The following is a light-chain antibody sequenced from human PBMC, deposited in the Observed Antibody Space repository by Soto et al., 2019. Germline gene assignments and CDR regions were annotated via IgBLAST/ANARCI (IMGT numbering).Light chain of an antibody. V-gene: IGKV3-11*01. J-gene: IGKJ4*01. Sequence: EIVLTQSPATLSLSPGERATLSCRAPQSVSTFFAWYQQKPGQAPRLLIYDPSKRATGIPTRFSGSGSGTDFPLTISSREPEDFAVYYCQQRINWPLTFGGGTKVEIK. CDR2: DPS. CDR3: QQRINWPLT. CDR1: QSVSTF.